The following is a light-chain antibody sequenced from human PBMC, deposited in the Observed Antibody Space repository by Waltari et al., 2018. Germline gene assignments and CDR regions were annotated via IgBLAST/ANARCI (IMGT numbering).Light chain of an antibody. J-gene: IGKJ4*01. CDR1: QTLVHSDGNTY. CDR3: MQGTHWPLT. Sequence: DVVLTQSPLSLPVTLGQPASISCKSSQTLVHSDGNTYLAWFHQRPGQSPRRLIYKVSNRESVVPDRVSASGSGTDFTLKISRVEAEDVGVYYCMQGTHWPLTFGGGTKVEMK. CDR2: KVS. V-gene: IGKV2-30*02.